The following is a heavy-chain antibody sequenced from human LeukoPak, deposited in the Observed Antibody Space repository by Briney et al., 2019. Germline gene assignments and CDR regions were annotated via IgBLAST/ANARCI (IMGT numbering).Heavy chain of an antibody. D-gene: IGHD1-14*01. CDR3: ARLHSPVPDY. V-gene: IGHV4-34*01. J-gene: IGHJ4*02. Sequence: SETLSLTCAVYGGSFSGYYWSWIRQPPGKGLEWIGEINHCGSTNYNPSLKSRVTISVDTSKNQFSLKLSSVTAADTAVYYCARLHSPVPDYWGQGTLVTVSS. CDR1: GGSFSGYY. CDR2: INHCGST.